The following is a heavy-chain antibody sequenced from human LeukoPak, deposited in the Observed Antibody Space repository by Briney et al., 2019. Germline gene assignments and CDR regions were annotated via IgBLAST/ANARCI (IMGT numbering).Heavy chain of an antibody. CDR2: ISYDGSNK. CDR1: GFTFSSYA. D-gene: IGHD6-13*01. Sequence: QPGGSLRLSCAASGFTFSSYAMHWVRQAPGKGLEWVAVISYDGSNKYYADSVKGRFTIPRDNSKNTLYLQMNSLRAEDTAVYYCASGRGSSSWFDAFDIWGQGTMVTVSS. CDR3: ASGRGSSSWFDAFDI. V-gene: IGHV3-30-3*01. J-gene: IGHJ3*02.